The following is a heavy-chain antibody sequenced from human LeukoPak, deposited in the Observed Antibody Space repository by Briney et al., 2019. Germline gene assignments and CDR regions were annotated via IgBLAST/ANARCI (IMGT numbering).Heavy chain of an antibody. Sequence: GESLKISCKGSGYSFTSYWIGWVRQMPGKVLEWMAIIYPDDSDTRYSPSFQGQVTISADKSINTAYLRWSSLKASDTAMYYCARRSQHYYDSRANDYWGQGTLVTVSS. V-gene: IGHV5-51*01. CDR2: IYPDDSDT. CDR3: ARRSQHYYDSRANDY. J-gene: IGHJ4*02. D-gene: IGHD3-22*01. CDR1: GYSFTSYW.